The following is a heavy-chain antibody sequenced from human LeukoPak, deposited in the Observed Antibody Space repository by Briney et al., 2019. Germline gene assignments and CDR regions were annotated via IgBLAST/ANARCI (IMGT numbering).Heavy chain of an antibody. CDR2: IWYDGSNK. D-gene: IGHD3-3*01. V-gene: IGHV3-33*01. Sequence: GGSLRLSCAASGFTFSSYGMHWVRQAPGKGLECVAIIWYDGSNKYYADSVKGRFTISRDNSKNTLYLQVNSLRAEDTAVYYCARDGSFWSGYPYYFDYWGQGTLVTVSS. CDR1: GFTFSSYG. CDR3: ARDGSFWSGYPYYFDY. J-gene: IGHJ4*02.